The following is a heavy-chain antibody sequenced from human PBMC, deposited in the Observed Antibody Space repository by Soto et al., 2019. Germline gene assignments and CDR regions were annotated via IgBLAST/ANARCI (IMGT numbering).Heavy chain of an antibody. CDR1: GFTFSSYG. D-gene: IGHD4-17*01. Sequence: PGGSLRLSCAASGFTFSSYGMHWVRQAPGKGLEWVAVIWYDGSNKYYADSVKGRFTISRDNSKNTLYLQMNSLRAEDRAWDYCARQELLPVTTYNYYYGMDVWGQGTTVTVSS. CDR3: ARQELLPVTTYNYYYGMDV. CDR2: IWYDGSNK. V-gene: IGHV3-33*01. J-gene: IGHJ6*02.